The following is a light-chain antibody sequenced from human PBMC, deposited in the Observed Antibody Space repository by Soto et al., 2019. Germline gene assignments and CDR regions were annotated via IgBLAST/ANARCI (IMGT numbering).Light chain of an antibody. V-gene: IGLV3-9*01. CDR1: NIGDKN. CDR2: RDV. Sequence: SYELTQPLSVSVALGQTARVTCGGNNIGDKNVHWYQQKPGQAPVLVMYRDVNRPSGIPERFYGSNSRNTATLNISRAQAGDEADYYCQVWDSSTVVFGGGTKLTV. CDR3: QVWDSSTVV. J-gene: IGLJ2*01.